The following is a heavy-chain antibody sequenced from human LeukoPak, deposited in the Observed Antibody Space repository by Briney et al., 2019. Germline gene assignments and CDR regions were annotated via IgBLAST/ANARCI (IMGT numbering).Heavy chain of an antibody. D-gene: IGHD3-10*01. CDR1: GYGFTSSW. Sequence: GESLKISCQASGYGFTSSWIGWARQMPGKGLEWMAIINPGDSDTRYSPSFQGQVTISADKSISTVYLQWGSLKASDTAMYYCARQPGAGWFDPWGQGTLVTVSS. CDR2: INPGDSDT. J-gene: IGHJ5*02. V-gene: IGHV5-51*01. CDR3: ARQPGAGWFDP.